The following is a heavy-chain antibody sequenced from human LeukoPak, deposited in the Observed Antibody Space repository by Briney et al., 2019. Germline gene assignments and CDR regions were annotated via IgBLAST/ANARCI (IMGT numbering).Heavy chain of an antibody. V-gene: IGHV3-49*03. D-gene: IGHD1-1*01. CDR1: GFTFGDYA. CDR2: IRSKASGGTT. CDR3: TTADNWNDRFDY. J-gene: IGHJ4*02. Sequence: GGSLRLSCTPSGFTFGDYAMSWFRQAPGKGLEWVGFIRSKASGGTTEYAASVKGRFIISRDDSKSIAYLQMNSLKTEDTAVYYCTTADNWNDRFDYWGQGTLVTVSS.